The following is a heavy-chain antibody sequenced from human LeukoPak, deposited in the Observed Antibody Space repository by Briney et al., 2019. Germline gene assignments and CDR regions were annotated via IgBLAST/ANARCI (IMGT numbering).Heavy chain of an antibody. V-gene: IGHV3-48*03. CDR2: IDNSGRVI. Sequence: PGGSLRLSCAASGFIFSNYEVTWVRQAPGKRLEWVSYIDNSGRVINYADSVKGRFTISRDNAKNTLYLQMNSLRAEDTAVYYCRYYDSSGSQTDYWGQGTLVTVSS. D-gene: IGHD3-22*01. CDR1: GFIFSNYE. J-gene: IGHJ4*02. CDR3: RYYDSSGSQTDY.